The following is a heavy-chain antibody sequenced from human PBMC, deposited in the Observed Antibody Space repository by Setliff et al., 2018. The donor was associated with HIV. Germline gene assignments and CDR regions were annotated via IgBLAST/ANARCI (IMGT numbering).Heavy chain of an antibody. CDR2: IDHSGST. D-gene: IGHD4-4*01. Sequence: PSETLSLTCAVYGGSVSGYYWSWIRQPPGKGLEWIGEIDHSGSTNYNPSLKSRVTISVDTSKNQFSLRLSSVTAADTAIYYCATSTVTTFLDYYYYMDVWGKGTTVTVSS. CDR1: GGSVSGYY. J-gene: IGHJ6*03. V-gene: IGHV4-34*01. CDR3: ATSTVTTFLDYYYYMDV.